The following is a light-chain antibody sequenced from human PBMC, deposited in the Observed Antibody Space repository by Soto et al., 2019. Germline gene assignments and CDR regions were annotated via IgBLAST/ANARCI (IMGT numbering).Light chain of an antibody. V-gene: IGKV1-5*02. CDR1: ESISSW. Sequence: DIQMTQTPSTLPASVGDTVSILCRASESISSWLAWYQQKPGNAPRLLIYDASRLSRGVPSRFSCAGSGTEFNLTINSLQPDDSATYYCQQYQSYPWTIGQGTKGDIK. CDR3: QQYQSYPWT. J-gene: IGKJ1*01. CDR2: DAS.